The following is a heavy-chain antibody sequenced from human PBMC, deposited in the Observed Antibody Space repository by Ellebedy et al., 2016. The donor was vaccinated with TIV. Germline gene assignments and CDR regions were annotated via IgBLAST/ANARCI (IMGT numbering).Heavy chain of an antibody. CDR3: AADRYCSGGNCYWVDY. CDR2: ISGSGGRT. D-gene: IGHD2-15*01. V-gene: IGHV3-23*01. J-gene: IGHJ4*02. CDR1: GLTFNIYV. Sequence: GESLKISCAASGLTFNIYVINWLRQAPGKGLECVSTISGSGGRTHYADSVKGRFTISRDNSKNTLYLQVNSLSAEDTAVYYWAADRYCSGGNCYWVDYWGQGTLVTVSS.